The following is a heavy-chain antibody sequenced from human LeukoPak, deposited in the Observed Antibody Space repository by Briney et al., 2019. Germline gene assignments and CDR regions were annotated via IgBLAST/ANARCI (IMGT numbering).Heavy chain of an antibody. Sequence: GGSLRLSCAASGFTFSDYYMSWIRQAPGKGLEWVSYISSSGSTIYYADSVKGRFTISRDNAKNSLYLQMNSLRAEDTAVYYCARENLNYYDSSGYYPNGNFDYWGQGTLVTVSS. V-gene: IGHV3-11*01. D-gene: IGHD3-22*01. J-gene: IGHJ4*02. CDR1: GFTFSDYY. CDR2: ISSSGSTI. CDR3: ARENLNYYDSSGYYPNGNFDY.